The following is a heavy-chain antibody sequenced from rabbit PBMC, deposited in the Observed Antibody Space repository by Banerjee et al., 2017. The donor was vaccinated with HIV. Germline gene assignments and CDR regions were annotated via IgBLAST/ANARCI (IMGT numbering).Heavy chain of an antibody. V-gene: IGHV1S45*01. D-gene: IGHD2-1*01. CDR2: IDTGDGNT. CDR1: GFTISYS. Sequence: QEQLAESGGGLVQPEGSLTLTCTASGFTISYSICWVRQAPGKGLEWIGCIDTGDGNTYYASWAKGRFTISKTSSTTVTLQMTSLTAADMATYFCARDLLYGANSNLWGPGTLVTVS. J-gene: IGHJ6*01. CDR3: ARDLLYGANSNL.